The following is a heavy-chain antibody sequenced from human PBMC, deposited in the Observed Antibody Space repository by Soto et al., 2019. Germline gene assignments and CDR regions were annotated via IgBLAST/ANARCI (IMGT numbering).Heavy chain of an antibody. V-gene: IGHV3-11*01. J-gene: IGHJ4*02. Sequence: PGGSLRLSCAASGFTFSDYYMSWIRQAPGKGLEWVSYISSSGSTIYYADSVKGRFTISRDNAKNSLYLQLNSLRAEDTAVYYCARDSGMTTVVIGRGNFDYWGQGTLVTVSS. CDR2: ISSSGSTI. CDR3: ARDSGMTTVVIGRGNFDY. D-gene: IGHD4-17*01. CDR1: GFTFSDYY.